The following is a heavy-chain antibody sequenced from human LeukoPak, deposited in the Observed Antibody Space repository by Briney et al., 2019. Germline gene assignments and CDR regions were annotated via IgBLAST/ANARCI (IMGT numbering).Heavy chain of an antibody. D-gene: IGHD3-3*01. J-gene: IGHJ4*02. CDR1: GCTCSSYA. CDR3: ASGFWRGYPKNHFDY. V-gene: IGHV1-69*13. Sequence: SVKLSCKASGCTCSSYAISWVRQAPGQPREWMGGFIPIFGTANYAHKFQGRVTITAYESTSTGYMELSILRSEHTVVYYCASGFWRGYPKNHFDYWGQGTLVTVSS. CDR2: FIPIFGTA.